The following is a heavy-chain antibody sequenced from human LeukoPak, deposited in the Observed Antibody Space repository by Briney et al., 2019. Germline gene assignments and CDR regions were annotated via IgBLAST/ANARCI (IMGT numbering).Heavy chain of an antibody. J-gene: IGHJ6*03. V-gene: IGHV1-69*05. CDR1: GGTFSSYA. Sequence: GASVKVSCKASGGTFSSYAISWVRQAPGQGLEWMGGIIPIFGTANYAQKFQGRVTITTDESTSTAYMELSSLRSEDTAVYYCAGSPYFYYYYMDVWGKGTTVTVSS. CDR2: IIPIFGTA. CDR3: AGSPYFYYYYMDV.